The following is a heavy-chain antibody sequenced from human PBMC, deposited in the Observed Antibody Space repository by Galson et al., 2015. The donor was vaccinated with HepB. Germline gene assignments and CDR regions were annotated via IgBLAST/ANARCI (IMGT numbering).Heavy chain of an antibody. V-gene: IGHV1-2*02. CDR1: GYTFTGYY. J-gene: IGHJ4*02. Sequence: SVKVSCKASGYTFTGYYMHWVRQAPGQGLEWMGWINPNSGGTNYAQKFQGRVTMTRDTSISTAYMELSRLRSDDTAVYYCARGGDIVLMVYAISPALDCWGQGTLVTVSS. CDR3: ARGGDIVLMVYAISPALDC. CDR2: INPNSGGT. D-gene: IGHD2-8*01.